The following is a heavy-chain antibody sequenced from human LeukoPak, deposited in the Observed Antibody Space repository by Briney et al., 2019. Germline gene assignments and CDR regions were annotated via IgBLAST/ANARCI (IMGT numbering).Heavy chain of an antibody. CDR1: GFTFSSYA. V-gene: IGHV3-23*01. CDR3: AKGLYYYYGSGSYQDY. CDR2: ISGSGGST. Sequence: GGSLRLSCAASGFTFSSYAMSWVRQAPGKGLEWVSAISGSGGSTYYADSVKGRFTISRDNSKNTLYLQMNSLRAEDTAVYYCAKGLYYYYGSGSYQDYWGQRTLVTVSS. D-gene: IGHD3-10*01. J-gene: IGHJ4*02.